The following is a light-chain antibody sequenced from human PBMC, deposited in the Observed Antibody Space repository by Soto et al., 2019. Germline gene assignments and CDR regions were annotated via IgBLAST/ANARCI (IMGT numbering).Light chain of an antibody. CDR2: DAS. CDR3: QQYGRSGT. Sequence: EIVMTQSPATLSVSPGERATLSCRASQSVSSNLAWYQQKPGQAPKLLIYDASNRATGIPDRFSGSGSGTDFTLTISRLEPEDFAVYYCQQYGRSGTFGQGTKVDIK. V-gene: IGKV3-20*01. J-gene: IGKJ1*01. CDR1: QSVSSN.